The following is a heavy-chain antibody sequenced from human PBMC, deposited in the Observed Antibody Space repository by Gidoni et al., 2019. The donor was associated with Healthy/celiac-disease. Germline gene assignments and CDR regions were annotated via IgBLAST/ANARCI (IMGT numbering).Heavy chain of an antibody. CDR1: GYSFTSYW. CDR2: IDPSDSYT. Sequence: EVQLVQSGAEVKKPGESLRISCKGSGYSFTSYWISWVRQMPGKGLEWMGRIDPSDSYTNYSPSFQGHVTISADKSISTAYLQWSSLKASDTAMYYCARHGGYDSSGYYYVIDYWGQGTLVTVSS. J-gene: IGHJ4*02. D-gene: IGHD3-22*01. CDR3: ARHGGYDSSGYYYVIDY. V-gene: IGHV5-10-1*03.